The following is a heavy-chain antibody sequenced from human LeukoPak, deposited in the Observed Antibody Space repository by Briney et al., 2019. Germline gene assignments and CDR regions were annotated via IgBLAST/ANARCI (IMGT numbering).Heavy chain of an antibody. D-gene: IGHD2-21*02. CDR2: INSDGSST. CDR1: GFTFSAYW. J-gene: IGHJ4*02. CDR3: ARGVVTAYAAVDS. Sequence: GGSLRLSCAASGFTFSAYWMHWVRQSPGKGLVWVSRINSDGSSTSYADSVKGRFTISRDNSKNTLDLQMTSLRTEDTAVYYCARGVVTAYAAVDSWGQGTLVTVSS. V-gene: IGHV3-74*01.